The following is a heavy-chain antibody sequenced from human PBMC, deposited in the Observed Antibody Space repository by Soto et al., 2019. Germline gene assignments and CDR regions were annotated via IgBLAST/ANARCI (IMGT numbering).Heavy chain of an antibody. CDR3: AKRIAGSSWYYFDY. CDR2: ISGSGGST. D-gene: IGHD6-13*01. Sequence: GESLKISCAASGFTFSSYAMSWVRQAPGKGLEWVSAISGSGGSTYYADSVKGRFTISRDNSKNTLYLQMNSLRAEDTAVYYCAKRIAGSSWYYFDYWGQGTLVTVSS. V-gene: IGHV3-23*01. J-gene: IGHJ4*02. CDR1: GFTFSSYA.